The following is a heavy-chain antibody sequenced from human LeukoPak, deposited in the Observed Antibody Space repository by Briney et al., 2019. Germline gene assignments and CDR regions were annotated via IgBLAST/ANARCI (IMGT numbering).Heavy chain of an antibody. CDR2: INSDGSST. CDR1: GFTFSSYW. D-gene: IGHD6-13*01. Sequence: GGSLRLSCAVSGFTFSSYWMHWVRQAPGKGLVWVSRINSDGSSTSYADPVKGRFTISRDNAKNTLDLQMNSLRAEDTAVYYCARGSIAAALFDCWGQGTLVTVSS. J-gene: IGHJ4*02. V-gene: IGHV3-74*01. CDR3: ARGSIAAALFDC.